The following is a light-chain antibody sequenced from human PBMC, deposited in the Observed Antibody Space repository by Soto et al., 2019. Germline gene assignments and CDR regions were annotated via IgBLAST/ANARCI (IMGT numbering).Light chain of an antibody. CDR1: SSDVGYYNY. Sequence: QSVLTQPASVSGSPGQSIAISCTGTSSDVGYYNYVSWYQQHPGKAPNVMIYDVNNRPSGVPDRFSGSKSGNTASLTISGLQAEDEADYYCSSYTSSSTDVFGTGNKVTVL. J-gene: IGLJ1*01. V-gene: IGLV2-14*01. CDR3: SSYTSSSTDV. CDR2: DVN.